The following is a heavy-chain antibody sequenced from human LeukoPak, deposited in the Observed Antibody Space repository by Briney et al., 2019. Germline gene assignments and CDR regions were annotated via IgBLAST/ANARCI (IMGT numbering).Heavy chain of an antibody. Sequence: GESLKISCKGSGYRLTTYWITWVRQMPGKGLEWMGIIYPGDSDTRYSPSFQGQVTISADRSINTAYLQWSSLKASDTAMYYCARRSSIAEYFQVWGQGTLVTVSS. CDR2: IYPGDSDT. V-gene: IGHV5-51*01. CDR1: GYRLTTYW. CDR3: ARRSSIAEYFQV. J-gene: IGHJ1*01. D-gene: IGHD6-19*01.